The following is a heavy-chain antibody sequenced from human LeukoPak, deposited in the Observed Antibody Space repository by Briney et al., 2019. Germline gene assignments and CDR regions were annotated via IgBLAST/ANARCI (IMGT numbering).Heavy chain of an antibody. CDR1: GFTFSSYG. J-gene: IGHJ4*02. Sequence: GGSLRLSCAASGFTFSSYGMHWVRQAPGKGLEWVAVIWYDGSNKYYADSVKGRFTISRDNAKNSLYLQMNSLRAEDTALYYCAKGYSYGYVIDYWGQGTLVTVSS. V-gene: IGHV3-33*03. D-gene: IGHD5-18*01. CDR2: IWYDGSNK. CDR3: AKGYSYGYVIDY.